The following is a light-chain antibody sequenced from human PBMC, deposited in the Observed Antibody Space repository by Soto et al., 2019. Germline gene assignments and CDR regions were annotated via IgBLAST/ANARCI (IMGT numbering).Light chain of an antibody. V-gene: IGKV3-11*01. Sequence: EIVLTQSPATLSLSPGERATLSCGASQSVRSYLGWYQQKPGQAPRLLIYDASNRATGIPARFSGSGSGTDFTLTISSLEPEDFAVYYCQQRRSWPLTFGGGTK. CDR2: DAS. CDR3: QQRRSWPLT. J-gene: IGKJ4*01. CDR1: QSVRSY.